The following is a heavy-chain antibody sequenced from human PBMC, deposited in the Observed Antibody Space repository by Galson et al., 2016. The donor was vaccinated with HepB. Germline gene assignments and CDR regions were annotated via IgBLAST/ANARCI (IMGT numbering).Heavy chain of an antibody. V-gene: IGHV4-34*01. CDR1: GGSFRGYY. CDR2: IKHSGST. CDR3: ARGHRVEQAALFRRAGEHWFDP. J-gene: IGHJ5*02. D-gene: IGHD2-2*01. Sequence: SETLSLTCAVYGGSFRGYYWAWIRQPPGKGLEWIAEIKHSGSTNSNPSLKSRVTILVDTSKNQFSLKLSSVTAADPAVYYCARGHRVEQAALFRRAGEHWFDPWGRGTLVVVAS.